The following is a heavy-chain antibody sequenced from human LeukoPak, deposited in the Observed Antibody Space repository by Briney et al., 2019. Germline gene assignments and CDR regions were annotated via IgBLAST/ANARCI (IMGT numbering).Heavy chain of an antibody. CDR2: IYTSRST. V-gene: IGHV4-4*07. CDR1: GGSISSNY. Sequence: PETLSLTCTVSGGSISSNYWNWIRQPAGKGLEWIGRIYTSRSTNYNPSLKSRVTISVDRSKNQLSLNLTSVTAADTAVYYCARDPSPILAGRRYWHFDLWGRGTLVTVSS. D-gene: IGHD2-8*02. J-gene: IGHJ2*01. CDR3: ARDPSPILAGRRYWHFDL.